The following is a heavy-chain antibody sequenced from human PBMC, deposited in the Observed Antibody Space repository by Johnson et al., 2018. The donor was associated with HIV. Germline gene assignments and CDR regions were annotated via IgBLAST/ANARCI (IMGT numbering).Heavy chain of an antibody. CDR2: IRYDGSNK. CDR1: GFTFSSYG. Sequence: QVYLVESGGGVVQPGRSLRLSCAASGFTFSSYGMHWVRQAPGKGLEWVAFIRYDGSNKYYADSVKGRFTISRDNSKNKLYLQMNSLRAEDTAVYYCAKSNSLGGAGYKPHDAFDIWGQGTMVTVSS. CDR3: AKSNSLGGAGYKPHDAFDI. J-gene: IGHJ3*02. D-gene: IGHD5-24*01. V-gene: IGHV3-30*02.